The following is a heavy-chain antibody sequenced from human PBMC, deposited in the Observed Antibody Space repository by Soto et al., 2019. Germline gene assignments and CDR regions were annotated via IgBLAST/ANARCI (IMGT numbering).Heavy chain of an antibody. CDR1: GFTFSSSA. J-gene: IGHJ4*02. CDR2: ISYDGSNK. Sequence: PGGYLTLSCLASGFTFSSSAMHWVRQAPGKGLEWVAVISYDGSNKYYADSVKGRFTISRDKSKNTLYLQMNSLRAEDTAVYYCARDKRDLRFLEWSYYFDSWGQGT. CDR3: ARDKRDLRFLEWSYYFDS. D-gene: IGHD3-3*01. V-gene: IGHV3-30-3*01.